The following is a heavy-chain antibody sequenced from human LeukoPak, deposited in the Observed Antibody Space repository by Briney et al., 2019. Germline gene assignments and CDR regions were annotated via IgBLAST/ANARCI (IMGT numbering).Heavy chain of an antibody. Sequence: GGSLRLSCAASGFTFSTYWMHWVRQAPGKGLVWVSRISSDGSGTIYADSVKGRFTISRDNSKNTLSLQMNSLRAEDTAVYYCAPDLRGSASSLDDWGQGTLVTVSS. CDR2: ISSDGSGT. V-gene: IGHV3-74*01. D-gene: IGHD6-25*01. J-gene: IGHJ4*02. CDR1: GFTFSTYW. CDR3: APDLRGSASSLDD.